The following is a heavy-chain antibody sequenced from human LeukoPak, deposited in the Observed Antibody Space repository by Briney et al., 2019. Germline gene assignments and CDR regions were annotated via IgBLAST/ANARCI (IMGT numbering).Heavy chain of an antibody. J-gene: IGHJ4*02. CDR2: ISYDGSNK. CDR3: ARAGNSYGIYFDH. V-gene: IGHV3-30*03. Sequence: PGGSLRLSCAASGFTFSSYGMHWVRQAPGKGLEWVAVISYDGSNKYYADSVKGRFTISRDNAKNSLYLQMNSLRAEDTAVYYCARAGNSYGIYFDHWGQGTLVTVSS. D-gene: IGHD5-18*01. CDR1: GFTFSSYG.